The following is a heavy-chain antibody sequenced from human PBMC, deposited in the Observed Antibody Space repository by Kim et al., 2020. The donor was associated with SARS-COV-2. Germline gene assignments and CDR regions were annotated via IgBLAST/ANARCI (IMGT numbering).Heavy chain of an antibody. CDR3: ARGVYPQIPGIAVAGTGGGFDY. V-gene: IGHV4-34*01. D-gene: IGHD6-19*01. Sequence: SETLSLTCAVYGGSFSGYYWSWIRQPPGKGLEWIGEINHSGSTNYNPSLKSRVTISVDTSKNQFSLKLSSVTAADTAVYYCARGVYPQIPGIAVAGTGGGFDYWGQGTLVTVSS. CDR1: GGSFSGYY. J-gene: IGHJ4*02. CDR2: INHSGST.